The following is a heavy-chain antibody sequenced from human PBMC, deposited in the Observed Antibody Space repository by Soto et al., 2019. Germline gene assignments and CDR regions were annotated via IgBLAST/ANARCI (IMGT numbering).Heavy chain of an antibody. V-gene: IGHV1-18*01. CDR2: ISAYNGNT. CDR3: AITYPMITFGGVIAPYFDY. D-gene: IGHD3-16*02. CDR1: GYTFTSYG. Sequence: QVQLVQSGAEVKKPGASVKVSCKASGYTFTSYGISWVRQAPGQGLEWMGWISAYNGNTNYAQKLQGRVTMTTDTSTSTAYMELRSLRSDDTAVYYCAITYPMITFGGVIAPYFDYWGQGTLVTVSS. J-gene: IGHJ4*02.